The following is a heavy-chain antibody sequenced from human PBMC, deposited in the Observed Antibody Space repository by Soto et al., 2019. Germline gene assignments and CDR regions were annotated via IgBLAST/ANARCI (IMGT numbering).Heavy chain of an antibody. J-gene: IGHJ4*02. CDR3: ARSPDFWSGSPPIDY. CDR1: GYTFTSYA. CDR2: INAGNGNT. D-gene: IGHD3-3*01. Sequence: ASVKVSCKASGYTFTSYAMHWVRQAPGQRLEWMGWINAGNGNTKYSQKFQGRVTITRDTSASTAYMELSSLRSEDTAVYYCARSPDFWSGSPPIDYWGQGTLVTVSS. V-gene: IGHV1-3*01.